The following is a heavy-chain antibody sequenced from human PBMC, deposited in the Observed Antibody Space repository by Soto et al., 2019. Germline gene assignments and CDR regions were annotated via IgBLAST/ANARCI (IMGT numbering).Heavy chain of an antibody. Sequence: SQTLSLICAISGDSVSSNTAAWKWIRSSPSRGLEWLGRTYYRSNWRHDYAVSVKSRITVNPDTSKNHFSLQLNSVTPDDTAVYYCARGVAGTGFDLWGQGTLVTVSS. CDR1: GDSVSSNTAA. V-gene: IGHV6-1*01. CDR2: TYYRSNWRH. J-gene: IGHJ4*02. D-gene: IGHD6-19*01. CDR3: ARGVAGTGFDL.